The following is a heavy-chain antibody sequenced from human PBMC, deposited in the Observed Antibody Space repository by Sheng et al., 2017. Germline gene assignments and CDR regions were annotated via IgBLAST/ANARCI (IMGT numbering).Heavy chain of an antibody. V-gene: IGHV1-69*04. CDR1: GGTFSSYA. D-gene: IGHD1-26*01. Sequence: QVQLVQSGAEVKKPGSSVKVSCKASGGTFSSYAISWVRQAPGQGLEWMGGIIPXLGIANYAQKFQGRVTITADKSTSTAYMELSSLRSEDTAVYYCARQASGSYNYYYYYMDVWGKGTTGHRLL. CDR2: IIPXLGIA. CDR3: ARQASGSYNYYYYYMDV. J-gene: IGHJ6*03.